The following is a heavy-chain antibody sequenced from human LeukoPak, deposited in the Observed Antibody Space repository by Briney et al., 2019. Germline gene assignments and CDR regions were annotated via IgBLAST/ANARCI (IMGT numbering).Heavy chain of an antibody. CDR3: SRDGAYDFWSGYIDY. V-gene: IGHV3-49*04. D-gene: IGHD3-3*01. Sequence: PGGSLRLSCKASGFTFGDYAMTWVRQAPGKGLEWVGFIRSKGHGGTTEYAASVKGRFTISRDDSKSIAYLQMNSLKSEDTAVYYCSRDGAYDFWSGYIDYWGQGSLVTVSS. CDR1: GFTFGDYA. J-gene: IGHJ4*02. CDR2: IRSKGHGGTT.